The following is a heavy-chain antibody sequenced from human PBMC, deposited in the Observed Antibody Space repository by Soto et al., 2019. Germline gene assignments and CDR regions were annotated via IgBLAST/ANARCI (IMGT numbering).Heavy chain of an antibody. V-gene: IGHV3-23*01. CDR3: AKEQGRSWYEIDY. CDR1: GFTFSNYA. D-gene: IGHD6-13*01. CDR2: ISGSGGST. Sequence: EVQLLESGGGLVQPGGSLRLSCAASGFTFSNYAVTWVRQAPGKGLEWVSTISGSGGSTYYADSVKGRFTISRDNSKHTLYLQMNSLRDEDTAVYYCAKEQGRSWYEIDYWGQGTLVTVSS. J-gene: IGHJ4*02.